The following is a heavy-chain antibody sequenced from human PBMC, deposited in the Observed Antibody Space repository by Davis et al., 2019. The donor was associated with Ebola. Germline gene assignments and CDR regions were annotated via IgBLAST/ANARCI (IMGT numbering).Heavy chain of an antibody. CDR1: GFTFSSYA. CDR3: ARGRVANYYYGMDV. V-gene: IGHV3-72*01. J-gene: IGHJ6*02. CDR2: TRNKANSYTT. D-gene: IGHD2-15*01. Sequence: GESLKISCAASGFTFSSYAMSWVRQAPGKGLEWVGRTRNKANSYTTEYAASVKGRFTISRDDSKNSLYLQMNSLKTEDTAVYYCARGRVANYYYGMDVWGQGTTVTVSS.